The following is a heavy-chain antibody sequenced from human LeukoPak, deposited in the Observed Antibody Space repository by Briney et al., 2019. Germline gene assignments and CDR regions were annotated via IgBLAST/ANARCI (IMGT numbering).Heavy chain of an antibody. CDR3: ARGPSSTWSYYMDV. J-gene: IGHJ6*03. V-gene: IGHV4-59*01. CDR2: IYYSGFT. CDR1: GGSISTNY. D-gene: IGHD6-13*01. Sequence: PSETLSLTCTVSGGSISTNYWSWIRQPPGKGLEWIGYIYYSGFTNYNPSLKSRVTMSVDTSKNQFSVRLSYVTAADTAVYFCARGPSSTWSYYMDVWGKGTTVTVSS.